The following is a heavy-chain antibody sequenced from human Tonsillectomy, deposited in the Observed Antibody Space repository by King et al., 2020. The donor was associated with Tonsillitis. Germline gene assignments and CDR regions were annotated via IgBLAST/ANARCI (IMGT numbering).Heavy chain of an antibody. CDR2: INDDGSTT. V-gene: IGHV3-74*03. CDR3: VKDSSGSY. D-gene: IGHD3-22*01. J-gene: IGHJ4*02. CDR1: GFSFSNNW. Sequence: VQLVESGGGLVQPGGSLRLSCAASGFSFSNNWMQWVRQAPGKGLVGVSRINDDGSTTLYADSVKGRFTVSRDNAKNTLYLQMNSLRAEDTAVYYCVKDSSGSYWGQGTLVTGYS.